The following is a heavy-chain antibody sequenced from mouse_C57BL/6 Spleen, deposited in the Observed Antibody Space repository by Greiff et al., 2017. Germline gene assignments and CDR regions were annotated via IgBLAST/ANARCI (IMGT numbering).Heavy chain of an antibody. J-gene: IGHJ4*01. CDR3: AGGAFYDYDDRYYAMDY. D-gene: IGHD2-4*01. V-gene: IGHV1-69*01. CDR2: IDPSDSYT. CDR1: GYTFTSYW. Sequence: VQLQQPGAELVMPGASVKLSCKASGYTFTSYWMHWVKQRPGQGLEWIGEIDPSDSYTNYNQKFKGKSTLTVDKSSSTAYMQLSSLTSEDSAVYDCAGGAFYDYDDRYYAMDYWGQGTSVTVSS.